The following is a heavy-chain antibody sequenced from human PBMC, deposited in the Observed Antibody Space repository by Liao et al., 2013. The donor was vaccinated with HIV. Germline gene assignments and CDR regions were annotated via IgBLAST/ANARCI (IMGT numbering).Heavy chain of an antibody. V-gene: IGHV4-59*01. CDR2: IYYSGST. J-gene: IGHJ4*02. Sequence: QVQLQESGPGLVKPSQTLSLTCTVSGGSISDYYWSWIRQPPGKRLEWIGYIYYSGSTHYNPFLMSRVTIAVDTSKNQFSLRLTSVTAADTAVYYCARADRSTWGPYALYYWGRGNPSVTVSS. CDR1: GGSISDYY. CDR3: ARADRSTWGPYALYY. D-gene: IGHD6-13*01.